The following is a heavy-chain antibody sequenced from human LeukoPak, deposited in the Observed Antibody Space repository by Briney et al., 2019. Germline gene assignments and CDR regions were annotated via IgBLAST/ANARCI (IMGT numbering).Heavy chain of an antibody. Sequence: GGSLRLSCAASGFIVSSYTMHWVRQTPGKGLEWVAVISYDGNNKYYADSVKGRFTISRDSSKTTLYLQMNSLRAQDTAVYYCVRGLRYYYYYMDVWGKGTSVTVSS. D-gene: IGHD4-17*01. J-gene: IGHJ6*03. V-gene: IGHV3-30-3*01. CDR2: ISYDGNNK. CDR1: GFIVSSYT. CDR3: VRGLRYYYYYMDV.